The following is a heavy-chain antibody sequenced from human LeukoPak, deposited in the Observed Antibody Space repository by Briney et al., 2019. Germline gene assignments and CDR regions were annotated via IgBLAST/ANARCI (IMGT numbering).Heavy chain of an antibody. V-gene: IGHV1-2*02. J-gene: IGHJ3*02. CDR2: INPNSGGT. CDR1: GYTFTGYY. D-gene: IGHD5-18*01. CDR3: ARGEDTADAFDI. Sequence: ASVKVSCKSSGYTFTGYYMHWVRQAPGQGLEWMGWINPNSGGTNYAQKFQGRVTMTRDTSISTAYMELSRLRSDDTAVYYCARGEDTADAFDIWGQGTMVTVSS.